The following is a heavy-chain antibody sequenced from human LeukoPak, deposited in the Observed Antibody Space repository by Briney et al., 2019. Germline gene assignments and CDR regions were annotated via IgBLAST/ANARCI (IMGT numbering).Heavy chain of an antibody. CDR2: IKLDGSDK. CDR1: GFTFSNYW. J-gene: IGHJ4*02. D-gene: IGHD1-14*01. V-gene: IGHV3-7*02. CDR3: ATYKNHLRPVYCDY. Sequence: GGSLRLSCVGSGFTFSNYWMNWVRQAPGKGLEWVANIKLDGSDKNYVDSVKGRFTISRDNAKNSHYLQMNSLRAEDTAVYYSATYKNHLRPVYCDYWGQGTPVTVSS.